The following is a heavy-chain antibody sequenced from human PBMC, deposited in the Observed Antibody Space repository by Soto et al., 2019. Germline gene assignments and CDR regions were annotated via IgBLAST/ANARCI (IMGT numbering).Heavy chain of an antibody. Sequence: EVQLVESGGGLVQPGESLRLSCAASGFTFSSYSMNWVRQAPGKGLEWVSYIHNSSSTIYYAHSVRGRFTISRDNAKNSPCLQMNSLRDEDTAVYYCARGVQIIVLLPAAIDYWGQGTLVTVSS. V-gene: IGHV3-48*02. J-gene: IGHJ4*02. CDR1: GFTFSSYS. D-gene: IGHD2-2*01. CDR2: IHNSSSTI. CDR3: ARGVQIIVLLPAAIDY.